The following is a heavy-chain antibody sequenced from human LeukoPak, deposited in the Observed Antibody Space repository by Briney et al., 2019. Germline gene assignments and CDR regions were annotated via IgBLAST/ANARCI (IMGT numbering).Heavy chain of an antibody. CDR2: INTKTGRP. D-gene: IGHD3-3*01. Sequence: ASVKVSCKTSGYSFTDYYIHWVRQAPGQGLEWMGWINTKTGRPSSARKFQGRVTMTRDPSITTVYMDMAWLTSDDTAIYFCARADFIDAGPYLIGPWGQGTLVTVSS. V-gene: IGHV1-2*02. J-gene: IGHJ5*02. CDR3: ARADFIDAGPYLIGP. CDR1: GYSFTDYY.